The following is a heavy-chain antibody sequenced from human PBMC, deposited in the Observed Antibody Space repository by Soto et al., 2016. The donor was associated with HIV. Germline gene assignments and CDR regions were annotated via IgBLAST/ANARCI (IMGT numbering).Heavy chain of an antibody. V-gene: IGHV3-74*03. CDR2: IRSDGSST. CDR1: GFTFSSYW. D-gene: IGHD3-16*01. CDR3: ARGPDGGGTYYYYYGMDV. J-gene: IGHJ6*02. Sequence: EVQLVESGGGLVQPGGSLRLSCAASGFTFSSYWMHWVRQAPGKGLVWVSRIRSDGSSTTYADSVKGRFTISRDNAKNTLYLQMNSLRAEDTAVYYCARGPDGGGTYYYYYGMDVWGRRDRRSTVSS.